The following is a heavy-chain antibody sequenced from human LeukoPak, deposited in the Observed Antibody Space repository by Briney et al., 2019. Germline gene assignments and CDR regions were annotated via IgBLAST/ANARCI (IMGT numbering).Heavy chain of an antibody. CDR2: IYSIGIT. D-gene: IGHD2-15*01. J-gene: IGHJ4*02. CDR3: AKDPGYCSGGSCYSHY. CDR1: GFSVNNNY. V-gene: IGHV3-66*01. Sequence: GGSLRLSCAVFGFSVNNNYMSWVRQAPGKGLEWVSVIYSIGITFYADSVKGRFIISRDNSKNSLHLQMNSLRAEDTAVYYCAKDPGYCSGGSCYSHYWGQGTLVTVSS.